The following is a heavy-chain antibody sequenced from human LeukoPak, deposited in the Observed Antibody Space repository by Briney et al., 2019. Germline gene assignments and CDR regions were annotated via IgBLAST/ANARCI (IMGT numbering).Heavy chain of an antibody. Sequence: SETLSLTCTVSGGSISSGDYYWSWIRQPPGKGLEWIGYIYYSGSTYYNPSLKSRVTISVDTSKNQFSLKLSSVTAADTAVYYCARDGVHYDFWSGPTGGRYYYCYMDVWGKGTTVTVSS. V-gene: IGHV4-30-4*08. CDR1: GGSISSGDYY. D-gene: IGHD3-3*01. CDR3: ARDGVHYDFWSGPTGGRYYYCYMDV. J-gene: IGHJ6*03. CDR2: IYYSGST.